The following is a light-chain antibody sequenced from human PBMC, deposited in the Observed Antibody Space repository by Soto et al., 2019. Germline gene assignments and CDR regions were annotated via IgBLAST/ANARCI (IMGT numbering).Light chain of an antibody. CDR1: SGHSRYA. J-gene: IGLJ2*01. V-gene: IGLV4-69*01. CDR3: QAWGSGVQV. Sequence: QPVLTQSPSASASLGASVKLTCTLSSGHSRYAIAWHQQQPEKGPRYLMKINSDGSHSKGDGIPDRFSGSSSGAERYLTISSLQSEDEVDYYCQAWGSGVQVFGGGTKLTVL. CDR2: INSDGSH.